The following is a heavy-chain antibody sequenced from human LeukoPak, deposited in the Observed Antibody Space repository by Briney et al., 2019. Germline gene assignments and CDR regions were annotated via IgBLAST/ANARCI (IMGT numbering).Heavy chain of an antibody. V-gene: IGHV3-53*04. D-gene: IGHD6-13*01. J-gene: IGHJ6*04. CDR3: AISGVGIAAAGNLDV. CDR2: IYSGGST. CDR1: GFTVSSNY. Sequence: GGSLRLSCAASGFTVSSNYMSWVRQAPGKGLEWVSVIYSGGSTYYADSVQGRFTISRHNSKNTLYLQMNSLRAEDTAVYYCAISGVGIAAAGNLDVWGKGTTVTVSS.